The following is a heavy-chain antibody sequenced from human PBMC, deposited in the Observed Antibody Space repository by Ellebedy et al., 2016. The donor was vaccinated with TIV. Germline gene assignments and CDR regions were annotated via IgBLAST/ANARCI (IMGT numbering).Heavy chain of an antibody. CDR2: ISTGTGT. D-gene: IGHD5-18*01. Sequence: GESLKISCAASGFSVGGYYMSWVRQAPGKGLELVSLISTGTGTYYADSVKGRFTISRDNSKNTLYFQMNSLTADDTAVYFCTRSAYRYAWDSWGLGTLVTVSS. CDR3: TRSAYRYAWDS. CDR1: GFSVGGYY. J-gene: IGHJ4*02. V-gene: IGHV3-53*05.